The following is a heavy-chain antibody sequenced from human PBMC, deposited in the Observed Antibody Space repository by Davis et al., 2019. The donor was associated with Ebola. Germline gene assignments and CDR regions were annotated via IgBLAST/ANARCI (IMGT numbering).Heavy chain of an antibody. CDR2: INPNSGGT. D-gene: IGHD6-19*01. V-gene: IGHV1-2*02. CDR1: GYTFTGYY. Sequence: ASVKVSCKASGYTFTGYYMHWVRQAPGQGLEWMGWINPNSGGTNYAQKFQGRVTMTRDTSISTAYMELSRLRSDDTAVYYCARAVAGTDWLDYWGQGTLVTVSS. CDR3: ARAVAGTDWLDY. J-gene: IGHJ4*02.